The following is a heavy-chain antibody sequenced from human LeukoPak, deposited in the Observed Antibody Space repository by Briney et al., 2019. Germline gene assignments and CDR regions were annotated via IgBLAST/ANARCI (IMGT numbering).Heavy chain of an antibody. J-gene: IGHJ4*02. Sequence: GGSLRLSCAASGFTFSNYAMNWVRQAPGKGLEWVAVITGSGATTYYADSVKGRFTVSRDNSRNTLYLQMNSLRAEDTAMYDCAKDYGSGGYSFDYWGQGTLVTVSS. V-gene: IGHV3-23*01. CDR2: ITGSGATT. CDR1: GFTFSNYA. D-gene: IGHD3-10*01. CDR3: AKDYGSGGYSFDY.